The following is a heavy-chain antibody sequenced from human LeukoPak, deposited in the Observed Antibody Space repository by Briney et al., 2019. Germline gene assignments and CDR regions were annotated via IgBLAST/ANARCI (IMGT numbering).Heavy chain of an antibody. Sequence: PGGSLRLSCAASGFTFSSYSMNWVRQAPGKGLEWVSYISSSSSTIYYADSVKGRFTISRDNAKNSLYLQMNSLRAEDTAVYYCAKVGSVGATHYYFDYWGQGTLVTVSS. CDR2: ISSSSSTI. CDR1: GFTFSSYS. J-gene: IGHJ4*02. D-gene: IGHD1-26*01. CDR3: AKVGSVGATHYYFDY. V-gene: IGHV3-48*01.